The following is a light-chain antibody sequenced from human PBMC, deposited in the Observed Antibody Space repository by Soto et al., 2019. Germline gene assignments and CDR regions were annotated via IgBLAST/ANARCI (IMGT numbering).Light chain of an antibody. CDR1: QTINTY. CDR3: QQSYTNPLT. Sequence: DIHMTRSPSSLSASVGHIFTITCRARQTINTYLNWYQQTPGTAPKLLIYDASSLQSGVPSRLRGSGSGTDLTLTITSMQPEDFETYYCQQSYTNPLTFGGGTKVDIK. CDR2: DAS. V-gene: IGKV1-39*01. J-gene: IGKJ4*01.